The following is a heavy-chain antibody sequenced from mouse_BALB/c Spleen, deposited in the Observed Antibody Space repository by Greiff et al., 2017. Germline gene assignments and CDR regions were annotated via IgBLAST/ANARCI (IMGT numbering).Heavy chain of an antibody. J-gene: IGHJ1*01. D-gene: IGHD1-1*01. Sequence: VQLQQSGAELVRPGALVKLSCKASGFNIKDYYMHWVKQRPEQGLEWIGWIDPENGNTIYDPKFQGKASITADTSSNTAYLQLSSLTSEDTAVYYCARFPTYYYGGSYVGYWYFDVWGAGTTVTVSS. CDR3: ARFPTYYYGGSYVGYWYFDV. CDR1: GFNIKDYY. CDR2: IDPENGNT. V-gene: IGHV14-1*02.